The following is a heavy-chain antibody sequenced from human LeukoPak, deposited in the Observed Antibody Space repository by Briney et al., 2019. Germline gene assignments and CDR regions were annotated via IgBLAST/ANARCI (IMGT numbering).Heavy chain of an antibody. CDR1: GYTLIELS. Sequence: ASVKVSCEVSGYTLIELSMHCVRPSPGKGREWMGGFDPEDGETIYAQKLQGRVTMSEETSTDTAYMELSSMRSEDTAVYYWATGEPNCGTTYCRIRHYYYMDVWGKGTTVTVSS. CDR2: FDPEDGET. D-gene: IGHD2-21*01. J-gene: IGHJ6*03. V-gene: IGHV1-24*01. CDR3: ATGEPNCGTTYCRIRHYYYMDV.